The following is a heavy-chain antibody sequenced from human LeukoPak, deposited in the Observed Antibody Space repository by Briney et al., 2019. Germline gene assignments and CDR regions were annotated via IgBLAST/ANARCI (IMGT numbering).Heavy chain of an antibody. D-gene: IGHD3-10*01. CDR3: ARMVPGDPLYYYYMDV. CDR1: GGSISSGSYY. Sequence: PSQTLSLTCTVSGGSISSGSYYWSWIRQPAGKGLEWIGYIYYSGSTNYNPSLKSRVTISVDTSKNQFSLKLSSVTAADTAVYYCARMVPGDPLYYYYMDVWGKGTTVTVSS. J-gene: IGHJ6*03. CDR2: IYYSGST. V-gene: IGHV4-61*10.